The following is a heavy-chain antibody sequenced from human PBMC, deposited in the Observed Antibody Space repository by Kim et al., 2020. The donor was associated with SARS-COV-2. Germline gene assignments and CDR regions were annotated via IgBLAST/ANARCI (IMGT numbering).Heavy chain of an antibody. D-gene: IGHD3-16*01. V-gene: IGHV3-23*03. Sequence: GGSLRLSCAASGFTFSDHAMNWVRQAPGKGLEWVSVVHGGGSVTYYADSVKGRFTISRDNSKNMVYLQMHSLRPDDTAIYYCARGGVLLVLRSYFDSWGQETLVTVSS. CDR1: GFTFSDHA. CDR2: VHGGGSVT. J-gene: IGHJ4*02. CDR3: ARGGVLLVLRSYFDS.